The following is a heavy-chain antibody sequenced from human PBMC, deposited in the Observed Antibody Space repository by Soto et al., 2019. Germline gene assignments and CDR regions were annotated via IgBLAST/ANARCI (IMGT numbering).Heavy chain of an antibody. D-gene: IGHD3-16*01. Sequence: SETLSLTCAVYGGSFSGYYWSWIRQPPGKGLEWIGEINHSGSTNYNPSLKSRVTISVDTSKNQFSLKLSSVTAADTAVYYCARYDKGGSPRDYYYGLDVWGQGTPVTVSS. CDR2: INHSGST. J-gene: IGHJ6*02. CDR3: ARYDKGGSPRDYYYGLDV. V-gene: IGHV4-34*01. CDR1: GGSFSGYY.